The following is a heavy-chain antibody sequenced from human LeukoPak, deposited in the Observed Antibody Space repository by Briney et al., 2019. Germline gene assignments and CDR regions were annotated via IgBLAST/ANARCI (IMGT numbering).Heavy chain of an antibody. CDR2: INHSGST. V-gene: IGHV4-34*01. CDR3: ARIPKIDQTTVTRTRAWYFDL. D-gene: IGHD4-17*01. J-gene: IGHJ2*01. Sequence: SETLSLTCAVYGGSFSGYYWSWIRQPPGKGLEWIGEINHSGSTNYNPSLKSRVTISVDTSKNQFSLKLSSVTAADTAVYYCARIPKIDQTTVTRTRAWYFDLWGRGTLVTVSS. CDR1: GGSFSGYY.